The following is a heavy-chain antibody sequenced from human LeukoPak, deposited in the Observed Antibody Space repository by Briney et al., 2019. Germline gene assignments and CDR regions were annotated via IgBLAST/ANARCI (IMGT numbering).Heavy chain of an antibody. CDR3: AVLTGPHAFDI. D-gene: IGHD1-14*01. CDR2: ISSSSSTI. CDR1: GFTFSGYS. V-gene: IGHV3-48*01. J-gene: IGHJ3*02. Sequence: GGSLRLSCAASGFTFSGYSMNWVRQAPGKGLEWVSYISSSSSTIYYADSVKGRFTISRDNAKNSLYLQMNSLRAEDTAVYYCAVLTGPHAFDIWGQGTMVTVSS.